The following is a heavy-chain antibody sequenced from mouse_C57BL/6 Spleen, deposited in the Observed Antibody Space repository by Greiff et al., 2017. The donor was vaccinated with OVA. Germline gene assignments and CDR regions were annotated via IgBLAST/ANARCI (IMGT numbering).Heavy chain of an antibody. J-gene: IGHJ4*01. V-gene: IGHV5-6*02. CDR2: ISSGGSYT. CDR3: AREGAYYSNYYAMDY. D-gene: IGHD2-5*01. CDR1: GFTFSSYG. Sequence: EVRLVESGGDLVKPGGSLKLSCAASGFTFSSYGMSWVRQTPDKRLEWVATISSGGSYTYYPDSVKGRFTISRDNAKNTLYLQMSSLKSEDTAMYYCAREGAYYSNYYAMDYWGQGTSVTVSS.